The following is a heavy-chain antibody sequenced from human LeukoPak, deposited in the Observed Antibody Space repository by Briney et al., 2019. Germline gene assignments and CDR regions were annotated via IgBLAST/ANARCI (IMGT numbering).Heavy chain of an antibody. CDR1: GGTFSSYA. J-gene: IGHJ4*02. CDR3: ARGREMATLYYFDY. V-gene: IGHV1-69*13. CDR2: IIPIFGTA. Sequence: SVKVSCKASGGTFSSYAISWVRQAPGQGLEWMGGIIPIFGTANYAQKFQGRVTITADESTSTAYMELSSLRSADTAVYYCARGREMATLYYFDYWGQGTLVTVSS. D-gene: IGHD5-24*01.